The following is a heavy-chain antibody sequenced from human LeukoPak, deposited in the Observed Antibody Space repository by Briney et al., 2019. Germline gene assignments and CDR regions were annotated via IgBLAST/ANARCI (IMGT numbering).Heavy chain of an antibody. D-gene: IGHD1-26*01. V-gene: IGHV3-48*03. Sequence: GGSLRLSCATAGLTFSSYAMNWVRQAPGKGLEWVSYISSSGSTIYYADSVKGRFTISRDNAKNSLYLQMNSLRAEDTAVYYCARGDSGSYYFDYWGQGTLVTVSS. CDR3: ARGDSGSYYFDY. J-gene: IGHJ4*02. CDR1: GLTFSSYA. CDR2: ISSSGSTI.